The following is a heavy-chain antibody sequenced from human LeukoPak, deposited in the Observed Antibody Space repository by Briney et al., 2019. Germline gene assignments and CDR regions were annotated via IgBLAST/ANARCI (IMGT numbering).Heavy chain of an antibody. CDR1: GGSISSGNYY. J-gene: IGHJ6*03. CDR3: ARGRTLRRHFHYMDV. Sequence: SETLSLTCTVSGGSISSGNYYWSWIRQPAGKGLEWIGRIYTSGSTNYNPSLKSRVTMSVDTSKNQFSLKLSSVTAADTAVYYCARGRTLRRHFHYMDVWGKGTTVTVSS. V-gene: IGHV4-61*02. D-gene: IGHD5/OR15-5a*01. CDR2: IYTSGST.